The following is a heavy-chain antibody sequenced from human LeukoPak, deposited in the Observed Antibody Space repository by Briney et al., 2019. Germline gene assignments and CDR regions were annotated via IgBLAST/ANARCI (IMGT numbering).Heavy chain of an antibody. Sequence: TSETLSLTCTVSGGSISSYYWSWIRQPPGKGLEWIGYIYYSGSTNYNPSLKSRVTISVDTSKNQFSLKLSSVTAADTAVYYCAREGRTAYVDYWGQGTLVTVSS. D-gene: IGHD1-14*01. CDR3: AREGRTAYVDY. CDR1: GGSISSYY. CDR2: IYYSGST. J-gene: IGHJ4*02. V-gene: IGHV4-59*01.